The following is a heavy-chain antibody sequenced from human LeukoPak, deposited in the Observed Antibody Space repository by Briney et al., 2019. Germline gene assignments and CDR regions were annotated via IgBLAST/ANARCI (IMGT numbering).Heavy chain of an antibody. J-gene: IGHJ5*02. D-gene: IGHD3-22*01. CDR1: GYTFTGYY. CDR2: INPNSGGT. V-gene: IGHV1-2*02. Sequence: ASVKVSCKASGYTFTGYYMHWVRQAPGQGLEWMGLINPNSGGTNYAQKFQGRVTMTRDTSISTDYMELSRLRSDDTAVYYCARDAYYEGWFDPWGQGTLVTVSS. CDR3: ARDAYYEGWFDP.